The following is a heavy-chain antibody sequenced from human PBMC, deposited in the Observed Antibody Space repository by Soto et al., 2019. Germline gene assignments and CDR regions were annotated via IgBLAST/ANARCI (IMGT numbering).Heavy chain of an antibody. J-gene: IGHJ2*01. CDR1: GGSISSGDYY. D-gene: IGHD4-17*01. CDR3: VSLTTRWYFDL. Sequence: QVQLQESGPGLVKPSQTLSLTCTVSGGSISSGDYYWCWMRQPPGKGLDWIGNIYYSGRTHYNPSLKSRVSLSVDISKNQFSLKLSSVTAADTAVYYCVSLTTRWYFDLWGRGTLVTVSS. CDR2: IYYSGRT. V-gene: IGHV4-30-4*01.